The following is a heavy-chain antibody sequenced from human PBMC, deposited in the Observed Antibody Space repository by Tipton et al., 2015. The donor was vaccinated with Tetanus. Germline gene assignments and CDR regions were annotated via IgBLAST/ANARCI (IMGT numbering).Heavy chain of an antibody. Sequence: QLVQSGPEVKKPGSSVKVSCETSGGSFSTYITSWVRQAPGQGLEWMGSIIPIFGTITYTQKFQGRVTITADKSTNPAHMSLSSLRSEDTAVYYCARSKGGTREYSGIKYWGQGPLVTFSS. D-gene: IGHD1-7*01. V-gene: IGHV1-69*06. J-gene: IGHJ4*02. CDR3: ARSKGGTREYSGIKY. CDR2: IIPIFGTI. CDR1: GGSFSTYI.